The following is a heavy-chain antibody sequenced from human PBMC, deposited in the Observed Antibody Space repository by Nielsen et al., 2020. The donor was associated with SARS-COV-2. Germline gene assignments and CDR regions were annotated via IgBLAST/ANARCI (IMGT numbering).Heavy chain of an antibody. CDR2: IYYGGST. Sequence: GGSLRLSCVASGFVVSDTNMNWVRQAPGKGLECVSIIYYGGSTYYADSVTGRFTISRDSSQNTLYLQINSLRAEDTAVYYCARKRFSGYDFAEWGQGTLVTVSS. V-gene: IGHV3-66*01. CDR1: GFVVSDTN. J-gene: IGHJ4*02. D-gene: IGHD5-12*01. CDR3: ARKRFSGYDFAE.